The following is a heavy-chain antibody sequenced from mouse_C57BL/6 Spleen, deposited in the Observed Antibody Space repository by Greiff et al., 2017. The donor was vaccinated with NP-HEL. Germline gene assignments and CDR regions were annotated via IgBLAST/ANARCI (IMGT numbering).Heavy chain of an antibody. V-gene: IGHV1-82*01. CDR1: GYAFSSSW. Sequence: QVQLKESGPELVKPGASVKISCKASGYAFSSSWMNWVKQRPGKGLEWIGRIYPGDGDTNYNGKFKGKATLTADKSSSTAYMQLSSLTSEDSAVYFCARAGGYTNWYFEVWGTGTTVTVSS. D-gene: IGHD2-2*01. CDR3: ARAGGYTNWYFEV. J-gene: IGHJ1*03. CDR2: IYPGDGDT.